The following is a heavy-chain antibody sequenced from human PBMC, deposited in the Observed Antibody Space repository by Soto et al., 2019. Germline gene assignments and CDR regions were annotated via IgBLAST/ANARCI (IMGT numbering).Heavy chain of an antibody. V-gene: IGHV4-34*01. J-gene: IGHJ6*03. CDR1: GGSFRGYY. Sequence: PSETLSVTCAVYGGSFRGYYWGWSRQRPGKGLEWIGEINHSGSTNYNPSLKSRVTISVDTSKNQFSLKLSSVTAADTAVYYCARGVYYDFWSGYPHYYYYMDVWGKGTTVT. CDR2: INHSGST. D-gene: IGHD3-3*01. CDR3: ARGVYYDFWSGYPHYYYYMDV.